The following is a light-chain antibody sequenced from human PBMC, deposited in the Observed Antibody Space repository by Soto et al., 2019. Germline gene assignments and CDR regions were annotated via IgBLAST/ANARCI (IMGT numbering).Light chain of an antibody. V-gene: IGKV3-20*01. J-gene: IGKJ5*01. Sequence: EIVLTQSPGTLALSPGERATLSCRASQSVSSAYLAWYQQKPGQAPRLLIYAASIRTTGIPDRFSGSGSGTDFTLTISRLEPEDFAVYYCQQSHNSFTFGQGTQLEIK. CDR2: AAS. CDR1: QSVSSAY. CDR3: QQSHNSFT.